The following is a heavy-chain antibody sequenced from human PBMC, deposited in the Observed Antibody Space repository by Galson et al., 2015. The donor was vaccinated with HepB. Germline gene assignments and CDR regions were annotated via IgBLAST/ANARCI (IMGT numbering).Heavy chain of an antibody. CDR2: INQDGSEK. Sequence: SLRLSCAASEFTFSTYWMSWVRQSPGKGLEWVANINQDGSEKWYVGSVKGRFTISRDNAKNSLYLQMNSLRAEDTAVYFCARDKQIGDSYFDSWGQGTLVTVSS. V-gene: IGHV3-7*01. D-gene: IGHD3-10*01. J-gene: IGHJ4*02. CDR1: EFTFSTYW. CDR3: ARDKQIGDSYFDS.